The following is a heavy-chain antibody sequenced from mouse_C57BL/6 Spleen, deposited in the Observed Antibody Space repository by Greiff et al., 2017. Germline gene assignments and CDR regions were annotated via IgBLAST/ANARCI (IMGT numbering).Heavy chain of an antibody. CDR3: ARYDYDEFAY. CDR2: ISYDGSN. D-gene: IGHD2-4*01. J-gene: IGHJ3*01. CDR1: GYSITSGYY. Sequence: DVKLVESGPGLVKPSQSLSLTCSVTGYSITSGYYWNWIRQFPGNKLEWMGYISYDGSNNYNPSLKNRISITRDTSKNQFFLKLNSVTTEDTATYYCARYDYDEFAYWGQGTLVTVSA. V-gene: IGHV3-6*01.